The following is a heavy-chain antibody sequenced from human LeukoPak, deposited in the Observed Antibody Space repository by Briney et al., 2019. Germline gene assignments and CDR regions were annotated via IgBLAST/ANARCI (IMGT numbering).Heavy chain of an antibody. CDR1: GGSFSGYY. J-gene: IGHJ5*02. D-gene: IGHD3-22*01. Sequence: SETLSLTCAVYGGSFSGYYWSWIRQPPGKGLEWIGEINHSGSTNYNPSLKSRVTISVDTSKNQFSLKLSSVTAADTAVYYCARHADDSSGYWGQNWFDPWGQGTLVTVSS. V-gene: IGHV4-34*01. CDR2: INHSGST. CDR3: ARHADDSSGYWGQNWFDP.